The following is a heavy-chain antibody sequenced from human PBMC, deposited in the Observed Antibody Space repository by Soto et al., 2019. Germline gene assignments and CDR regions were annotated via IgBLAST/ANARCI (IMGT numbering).Heavy chain of an antibody. V-gene: IGHV1-8*01. CDR1: EDTFTHYD. CDR2: MNPNTGNI. Sequence: QVELVQSGAEVKKPGASVRVSCQASEDTFTHYDLNWVRQATGQGLEWMGWMNPNTGNIDYAHKFQGRVTMTRDTSTRTVYMELSSLRSDDTAVYYCVRRVALGHRSWFDPWGQGTLVTVSS. D-gene: IGHD3-16*01. CDR3: VRRVALGHRSWFDP. J-gene: IGHJ5*02.